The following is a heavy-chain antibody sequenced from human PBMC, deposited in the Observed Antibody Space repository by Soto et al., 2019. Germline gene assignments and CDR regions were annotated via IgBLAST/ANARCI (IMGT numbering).Heavy chain of an antibody. Sequence: ASVKVSCTASGYTFTGDYMHCARDAPGPRPECMRRLNPNSGGTNYAQKFQGWVTMTRDTSISTAYMELGRLRSDDTAVYYCARHATNHLYSGSDCATFAYTAHRTLLT. CDR1: GYTFTGDY. CDR3: ARHATNHLYSGSDCATFAY. V-gene: IGHV1-2*04. J-gene: IGHJ4*01. CDR2: LNPNSGGT. D-gene: IGHD2-21*02.